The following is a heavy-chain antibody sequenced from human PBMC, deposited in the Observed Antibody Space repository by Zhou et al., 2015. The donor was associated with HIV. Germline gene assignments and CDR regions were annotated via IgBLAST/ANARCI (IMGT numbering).Heavy chain of an antibody. J-gene: IGHJ4*02. CDR2: INSDGSST. Sequence: EVQLVESGGGLVQPGGSLRLSCAASGFTFSSYWMHWVRQVPGKQLVWVSRINSDGSSTSNTDSVKGRFSISRDNAKKALYLQMNSLRAEDTAMYYCARGLAARFDYWGQGTLVTVSS. V-gene: IGHV3-74*02. CDR3: ARGLAARFDY. D-gene: IGHD6-6*01. CDR1: GFTFSSYW.